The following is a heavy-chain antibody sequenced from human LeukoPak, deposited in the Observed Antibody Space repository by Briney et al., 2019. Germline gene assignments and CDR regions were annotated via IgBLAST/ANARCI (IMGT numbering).Heavy chain of an antibody. CDR2: IIPIFGTA. D-gene: IGHD2-8*01. CDR1: GGPFSSYA. J-gene: IGHJ6*03. V-gene: IGHV1-69*06. CDR3: ARTMTGYYYYYMDV. Sequence: SVEVSFKASGGPFSSYAISWVRTAPGKGGEWMGGIIPIFGTANYAQKFQGRVTITADKSTSTAYMELSSLRSEDTAVYYCARTMTGYYYYYMDVWGKGTTVTVSS.